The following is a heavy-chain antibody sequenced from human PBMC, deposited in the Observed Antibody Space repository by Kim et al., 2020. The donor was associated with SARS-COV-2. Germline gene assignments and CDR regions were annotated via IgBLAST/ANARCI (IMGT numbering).Heavy chain of an antibody. D-gene: IGHD2-2*01. V-gene: IGHV3-23*01. J-gene: IGHJ4*02. Sequence: GRFTISRDNSKNTLYLQMNSLRAEDTAVYYCAKGREFVVVPAAIARGFDYWGQGTLVTVSS. CDR3: AKGREFVVVPAAIARGFDY.